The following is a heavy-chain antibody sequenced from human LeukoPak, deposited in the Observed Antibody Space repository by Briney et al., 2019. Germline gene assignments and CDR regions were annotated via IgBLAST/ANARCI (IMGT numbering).Heavy chain of an antibody. CDR1: GYTFTSYD. CDR2: MNPNSGNT. CDR3: ARGPTYSSSWLYYYYGMDV. V-gene: IGHV1-8*03. Sequence: ASVKVSCKASGYTFTSYDINWVRQTTGQGLEWMGWMNPNSGNTGYVKKFQGRVTITRNPSISTAYMELSSLRSEDTAVYYCARGPTYSSSWLYYYYGMDVWGQGTTVTVSS. D-gene: IGHD6-13*01. J-gene: IGHJ6*02.